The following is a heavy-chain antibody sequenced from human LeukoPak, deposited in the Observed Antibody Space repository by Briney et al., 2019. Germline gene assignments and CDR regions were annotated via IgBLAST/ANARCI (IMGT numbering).Heavy chain of an antibody. CDR1: GYTFTGYY. Sequence: GASVKVSCKASGYTFTGYYMHWVRQAPGQGLEWRGWINPNSGGTNYAQKFQGRVTMTRDTSISTAYMELSRLRSDDTAVYYCARKYYGSGSYYNPGYWGQGNLVTVSS. CDR2: INPNSGGT. CDR3: ARKYYGSGSYYNPGY. V-gene: IGHV1-2*02. J-gene: IGHJ4*02. D-gene: IGHD3-10*01.